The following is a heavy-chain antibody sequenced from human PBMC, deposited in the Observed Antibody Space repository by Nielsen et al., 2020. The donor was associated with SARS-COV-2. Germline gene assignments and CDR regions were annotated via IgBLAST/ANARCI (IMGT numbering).Heavy chain of an antibody. V-gene: IGHV3-73*01. J-gene: IGHJ3*02. D-gene: IGHD6-19*01. CDR2: IRSKSHSYET. CDR3: ARESVTGTDAFDI. Sequence: GGSLRLSCTASGFSISDSGMRWVRQASGRGLEWLGRIRSKSHSYETVYAVSVRDRFTISRDDSENTAYLQMNSLRAEDTAVYYCARESVTGTDAFDIWGQGTVVTVSS. CDR1: GFSISDSG.